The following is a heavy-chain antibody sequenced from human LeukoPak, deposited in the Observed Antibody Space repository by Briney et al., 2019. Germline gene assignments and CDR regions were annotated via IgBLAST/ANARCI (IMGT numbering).Heavy chain of an antibody. V-gene: IGHV4-34*01. CDR3: ARGCPNALDYYYLDY. CDR2: VNHSGST. Sequence: PPETLSLTCAVYVGSFSGYSWTWIRQPPGKGLEWIGEVNHSGSTNYNPSLKSRVTISVDTSKNQFSLKLSSVTAADTAMYYCARGCPNALDYYYLDYWGQGNLVTVSS. D-gene: IGHD4/OR15-4a*01. J-gene: IGHJ4*02. CDR1: VGSFSGYS.